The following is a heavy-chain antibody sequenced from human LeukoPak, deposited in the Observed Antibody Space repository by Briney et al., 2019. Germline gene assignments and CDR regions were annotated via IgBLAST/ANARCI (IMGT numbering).Heavy chain of an antibody. CDR3: ARGSVVVASDTIDY. D-gene: IGHD2-15*01. CDR1: GYTFTGYY. J-gene: IGHJ4*02. Sequence: ASVKVSCKASGYTFTGYYMHWVRQAPGQGLEWMGWINPNSGGTNYAQKFQGRVTMTRDTSISTAYMELSRLRSDDTAVYYCARGSVVVASDTIDYWGQGTLVTVSS. CDR2: INPNSGGT. V-gene: IGHV1-2*02.